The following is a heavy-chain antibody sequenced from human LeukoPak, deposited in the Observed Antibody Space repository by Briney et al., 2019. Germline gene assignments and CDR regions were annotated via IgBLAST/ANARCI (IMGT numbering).Heavy chain of an antibody. CDR3: ARVRLPSYGSGSPIDY. V-gene: IGHV1-18*01. D-gene: IGHD3-10*01. CDR1: GYTFTSYG. CDR2: ISAYNGNT. Sequence: RVASVKVSCKASGYTFTSYGISWVRQAPGQGPEWMGWISAYNGNTNYAQKLQGRVTMTTDTSTSTAYMELRSLRSDDTAVYYCARVRLPSYGSGSPIDYWGQGTLVTVSS. J-gene: IGHJ4*02.